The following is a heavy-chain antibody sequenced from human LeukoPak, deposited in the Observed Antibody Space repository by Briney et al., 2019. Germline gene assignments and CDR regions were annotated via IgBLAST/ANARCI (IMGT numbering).Heavy chain of an antibody. CDR1: GGSISGGGYY. CDR3: SRGWATAMVTGYYYYGMDV. J-gene: IGHJ6*02. D-gene: IGHD5-18*01. Sequence: NPSETLSLTCTVSGGSISGGGYYWSWIRQHPGKGLEWIGYIYYSGSTYYNPSLKSRVTISVDTSKNQFSLKLSSVTAADTAVYYCSRGWATAMVTGYYYYGMDVWGQGTTVTVSS. V-gene: IGHV4-31*03. CDR2: IYYSGST.